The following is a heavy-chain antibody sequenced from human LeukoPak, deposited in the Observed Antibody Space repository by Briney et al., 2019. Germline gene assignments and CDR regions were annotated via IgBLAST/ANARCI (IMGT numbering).Heavy chain of an antibody. Sequence: SETLSLTCAVYGGSFSGYYWSWIRQPPGKGLEWIGEINHSGSTNYNPFLKSRVTISVDTSKNQFSLKLSSVTAADTAVYYCARGPRIAAAGTRGFYYGMDVWGQGTTVTVSS. J-gene: IGHJ6*02. V-gene: IGHV4-34*01. CDR2: INHSGST. CDR3: ARGPRIAAAGTRGFYYGMDV. D-gene: IGHD6-13*01. CDR1: GGSFSGYY.